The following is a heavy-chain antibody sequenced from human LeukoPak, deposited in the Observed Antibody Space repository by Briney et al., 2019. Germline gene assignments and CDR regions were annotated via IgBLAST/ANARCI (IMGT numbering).Heavy chain of an antibody. J-gene: IGHJ5*02. CDR3: ARHGYSSGSLAWFDP. D-gene: IGHD6-19*01. CDR2: IYYSGST. V-gene: IGHV4-61*05. CDR1: GGSISSSSHY. Sequence: PSETLSLTCTVSGGSISSSSHYWGWIRQPPGKGLEWIGYIYYSGSTNYNPSLKSRVTISVDTSKNQFSLKLSSVTAADTAVYYCARHGYSSGSLAWFDPWGQGTQVTVSS.